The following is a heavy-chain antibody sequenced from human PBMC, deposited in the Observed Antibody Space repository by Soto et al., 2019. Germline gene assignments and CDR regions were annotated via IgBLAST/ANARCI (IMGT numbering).Heavy chain of an antibody. CDR2: IYPGDSDT. J-gene: IGHJ5*02. D-gene: IGHD4-17*01. V-gene: IGHV5-51*03. Sequence: EVQLVQSGAALKKPGESLKISCKASGYTFTNYWIVGVRQVPGKGLEWMGLIYPGDSDTRYNPSFQGQVTISADKSTSAAYLQWNSLMASDTAIYYCARSGRSGLRWLDFFDPWGQGTLVTVSS. CDR3: ARSGRSGLRWLDFFDP. CDR1: GYTFTNYW.